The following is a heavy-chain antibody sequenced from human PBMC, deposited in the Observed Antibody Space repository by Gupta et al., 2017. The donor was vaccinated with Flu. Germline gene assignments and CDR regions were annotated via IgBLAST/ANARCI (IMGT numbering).Heavy chain of an antibody. D-gene: IGHD2-15*01. Sequence: QLQLQESGPGRVKPSETLSLSCSVSAGSITSHTHHWGWIRRPPGKGLEWIGSVYYSGNIYYSPSLRSRVSISMDTSRNQFSLKLTSVTAADTALYYCAGGGTGYCSGDNCDTDPRVDAYDSWGPGTEVTVSS. CDR1: AGSITSHTHH. CDR3: AGGGTGYCSGDNCDTDPRVDAYDS. V-gene: IGHV4-39*01. J-gene: IGHJ3*01. CDR2: VYYSGNI.